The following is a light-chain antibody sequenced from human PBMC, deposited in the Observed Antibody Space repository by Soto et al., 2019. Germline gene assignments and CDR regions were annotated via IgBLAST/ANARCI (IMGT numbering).Light chain of an antibody. CDR1: ENVSSSY. Sequence: EIVLTQSPGTLSLSPGERATSSCRASENVSSSYLAWYKQRPGQAPSLLIYGASNRARDIPDRFSGSGSRTDFSLTISRLEPEDFAVYYCQQYGSSPWTFGQGTKVEIK. CDR3: QQYGSSPWT. CDR2: GAS. J-gene: IGKJ1*01. V-gene: IGKV3-20*01.